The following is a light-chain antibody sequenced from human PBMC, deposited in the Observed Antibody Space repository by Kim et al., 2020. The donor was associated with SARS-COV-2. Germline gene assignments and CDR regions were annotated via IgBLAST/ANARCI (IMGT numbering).Light chain of an antibody. CDR1: QGISSY. Sequence: ASVGDRGTITCRASQGISSYLAWYQQKPGKAPKLLIYAASTLQSGVPSRFSGSGSWTDFTLTINSLQPEDFATYYCQQLNSYPLTFGGGTKVDIK. J-gene: IGKJ4*01. CDR3: QQLNSYPLT. CDR2: AAS. V-gene: IGKV1-9*01.